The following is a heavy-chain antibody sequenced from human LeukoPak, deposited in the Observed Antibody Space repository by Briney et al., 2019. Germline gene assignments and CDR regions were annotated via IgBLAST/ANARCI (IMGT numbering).Heavy chain of an antibody. V-gene: IGHV3-23*01. CDR1: GFTFSSYG. CDR2: ISGSGGST. D-gene: IGHD4-17*01. CDR3: ARDLNTVTTGSRWFDP. Sequence: GGSLRLSCAASGFTFSSYGMHWVRQAPGKGLEWVSAISGSGGSTYYADSVKGRFTISRDNSKNTLYLQMNSLRSEDTAVNYCARDLNTVTTGSRWFDPWGQGTLVTVSS. J-gene: IGHJ5*02.